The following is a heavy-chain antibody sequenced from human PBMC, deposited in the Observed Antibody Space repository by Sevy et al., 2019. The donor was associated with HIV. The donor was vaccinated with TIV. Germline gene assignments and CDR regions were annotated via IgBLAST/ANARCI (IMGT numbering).Heavy chain of an antibody. CDR3: ARDLGIAVAPDY. D-gene: IGHD6-19*01. J-gene: IGHJ4*02. V-gene: IGHV3-33*01. Sequence: GGSLRLSCAASGFTFNTYGMHWVRQAPGKGLEWVALIYYDGNNKVYADSVKGRFTISRDNSKNTLFLQMNSLRAEDTSFYDLARDLGIAVAPDYWGQGTLVTVSS. CDR2: IYYDGNNK. CDR1: GFTFNTYG.